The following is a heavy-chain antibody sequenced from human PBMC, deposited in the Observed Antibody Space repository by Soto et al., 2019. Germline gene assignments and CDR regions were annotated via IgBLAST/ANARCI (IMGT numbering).Heavy chain of an antibody. CDR1: GYSVTSYW. Sequence: GESLKISCKGSGYSVTSYWIGWVRQMPGKGLEWMGIIYPGDSDTRYSPSFEGQVTISADKSITTAYLQWSSLKASDTAMYYCARPSYSSSRYYGMDVWGQGTTVTVSS. J-gene: IGHJ6*02. D-gene: IGHD6-6*01. CDR2: IYPGDSDT. V-gene: IGHV5-51*01. CDR3: ARPSYSSSRYYGMDV.